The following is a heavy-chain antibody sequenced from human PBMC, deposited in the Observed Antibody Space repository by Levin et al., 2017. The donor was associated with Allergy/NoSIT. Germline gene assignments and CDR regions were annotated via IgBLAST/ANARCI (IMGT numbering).Heavy chain of an antibody. CDR3: ARDFGYGSGSSLDY. CDR1: GFTFSSYA. J-gene: IGHJ4*02. CDR2: ISYDGSNK. Sequence: GGSLRLSCAASGFTFSSYAMHWVRQAPGKGLEWVAVISYDGSNKYYADSVKGRFTISRDNSKNTLYLQMNSLRAEDTAVYYCARDFGYGSGSSLDYWGQGTLVTVSS. V-gene: IGHV3-30-3*01. D-gene: IGHD3-10*01.